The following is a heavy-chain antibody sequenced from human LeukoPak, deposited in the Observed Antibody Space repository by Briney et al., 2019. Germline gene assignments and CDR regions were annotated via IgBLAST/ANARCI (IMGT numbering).Heavy chain of an antibody. CDR1: GYTFTSYD. CDR2: MNPNSGNT. CDR3: ARAWDSSSWYYYYYCMDV. D-gene: IGHD6-13*01. V-gene: IGHV1-8*01. J-gene: IGHJ6*02. Sequence: GASVKVSCKASGYTFTSYDINWVRQATGQGLEWMGWMNPNSGNTGYAQKFQGRVTMTRNTSISTAYMELSSLRSEDTAVYYCARAWDSSSWYYYYYCMDVWGQGTTVTVSS.